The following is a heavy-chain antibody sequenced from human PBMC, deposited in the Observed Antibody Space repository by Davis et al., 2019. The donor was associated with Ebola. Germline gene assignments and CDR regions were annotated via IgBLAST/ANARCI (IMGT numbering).Heavy chain of an antibody. J-gene: IGHJ6*02. V-gene: IGHV3-21*01. D-gene: IGHD3-16*01. CDR2: ISSSSSYL. CDR3: ARGRGGRGIYGMDV. CDR1: GFTFSSYS. Sequence: GESLKISCAASGFTFSSYSMNWVRQAPGKGLEWVSSISSSSSYLYYADSVKGRFTISRDNAKNSLYLQMNSLRAEDTAVYYCARGRGGRGIYGMDVWGQGTTVTVSS.